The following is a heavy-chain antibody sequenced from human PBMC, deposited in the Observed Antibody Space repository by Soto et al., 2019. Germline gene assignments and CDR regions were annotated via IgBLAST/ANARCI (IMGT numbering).Heavy chain of an antibody. Sequence: ASVKISCKASGYTFTSYDINWVRQATGQGLEWMGWMNPNSGNTGYAQKFQGRVTMTRNTSISTAYMELSSLRSEDTAVYYCATMVRGVISYYYYGMDVWGQGTTVTVSS. CDR1: GYTFTSYD. D-gene: IGHD3-10*01. J-gene: IGHJ6*02. CDR3: ATMVRGVISYYYYGMDV. CDR2: MNPNSGNT. V-gene: IGHV1-8*01.